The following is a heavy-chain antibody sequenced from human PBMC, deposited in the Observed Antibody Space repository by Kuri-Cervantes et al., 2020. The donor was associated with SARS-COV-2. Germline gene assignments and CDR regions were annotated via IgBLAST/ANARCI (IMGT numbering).Heavy chain of an antibody. CDR3: ASTILGLNSSGWYGYFDY. CDR1: GYTFTGYY. J-gene: IGHJ4*02. D-gene: IGHD6-19*01. V-gene: IGHV1-2*02. Sequence: SVKVSCKASGYTFTGYYMHWVRQAPGQGLEWMGWINPNRGGTNYAQKFQGRVTMTRDTSISTAYMELSRLRSDDTAVYYCASTILGLNSSGWYGYFDYWGQGTLVTVSS. CDR2: INPNRGGT.